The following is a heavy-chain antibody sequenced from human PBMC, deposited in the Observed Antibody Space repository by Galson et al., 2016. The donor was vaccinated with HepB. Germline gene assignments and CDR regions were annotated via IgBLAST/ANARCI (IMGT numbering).Heavy chain of an antibody. Sequence: SLRLSCAASGFTFSTYSMNWVRQAPGKGLEWVSYLSSGSTTIYYADSVKGRFTISRDNAKNSLYLPTNTLRDDDTAVYYCARDGGQQVVRWERLRKVYYYYPMDVWGQGTTVTVSS. J-gene: IGHJ6*02. V-gene: IGHV3-48*02. CDR2: LSSGSTTI. CDR1: GFTFSTYS. D-gene: IGHD6-13*01. CDR3: ARDGGQQVVRWERLRKVYYYYPMDV.